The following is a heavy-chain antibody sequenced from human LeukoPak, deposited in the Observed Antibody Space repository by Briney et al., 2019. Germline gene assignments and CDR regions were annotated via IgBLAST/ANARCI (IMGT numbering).Heavy chain of an antibody. D-gene: IGHD1-26*01. Sequence: GGSLRLSCAASGFTFNRYWMSWVRQAPGKELQWVANIKQDGSAKYYVDSVKGRFTISRDNAKNSLYLQMNSLRAEDTALYYCARRGVAGSYDYWGQGTLVTVSS. J-gene: IGHJ4*02. CDR2: IKQDGSAK. V-gene: IGHV3-7*03. CDR1: GFTFNRYW. CDR3: ARRGVAGSYDY.